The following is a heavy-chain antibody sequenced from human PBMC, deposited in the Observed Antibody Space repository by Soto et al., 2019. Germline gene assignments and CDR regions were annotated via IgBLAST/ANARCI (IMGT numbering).Heavy chain of an antibody. CDR2: IIPIFGTA. V-gene: IGHV1-69*19. J-gene: IGHJ5*02. CDR1: GGTFSSYA. Sequence: QVQLVQSGAEVKKPGSSVKVSCKASGGTFSSYAISWVRQAPGQGLERMGGIIPIFGTANYAQKVKGRVTITADEATSTAYMEGSSLRSEDTAVYSCARDRGDYGGNSGYWFDPWCQGTLVTVSS. CDR3: ARDRGDYGGNSGYWFDP. D-gene: IGHD4-17*01.